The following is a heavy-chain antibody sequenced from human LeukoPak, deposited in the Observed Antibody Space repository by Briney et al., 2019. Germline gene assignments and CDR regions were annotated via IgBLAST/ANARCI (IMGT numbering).Heavy chain of an antibody. J-gene: IGHJ4*02. Sequence: ASVTVSCKASGYTFTGYYMHWVRQAPGQGLEWMGWINPNSGGTNYAQKFQGRVTMTRDTSISTVYMELSRLRSDDTAVYYCARSKDYYSGYDYSDYWGQGTLVTVSS. CDR1: GYTFTGYY. D-gene: IGHD5-12*01. V-gene: IGHV1-2*02. CDR3: ARSKDYYSGYDYSDY. CDR2: INPNSGGT.